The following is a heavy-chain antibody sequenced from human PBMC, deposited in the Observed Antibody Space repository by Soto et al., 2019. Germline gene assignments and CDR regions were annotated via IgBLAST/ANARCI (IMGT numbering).Heavy chain of an antibody. V-gene: IGHV3-33*01. J-gene: IGHJ4*02. CDR1: GFTFSSYG. CDR2: IWYDGSNK. D-gene: IGHD3-10*01. CDR3: ARDCGVCETGADYGSGSYYLDY. Sequence: GGSLRLSCAASGFTFSSYGMHWVRQAPGKGLEWVAVIWYDGSNKYYADSVKGRFTISRDNSKNTLYLQMNSLRAEDTAVYYCARDCGVCETGADYGSGSYYLDYWGQGTLVTVSS.